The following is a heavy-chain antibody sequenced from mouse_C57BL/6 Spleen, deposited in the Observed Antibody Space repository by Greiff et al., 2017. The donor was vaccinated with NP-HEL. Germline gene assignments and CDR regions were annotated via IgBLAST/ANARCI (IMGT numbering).Heavy chain of an antibody. CDR1: GYTFTSYW. D-gene: IGHD1-1*01. CDR3: ARGPITTVVADY. J-gene: IGHJ2*01. Sequence: VQLQQSGAELVMPGASVKLSCKASGYTFTSYWMHWVKQRPGQGLEWIGEIDPSDSYTNYNQKFKGKSTLTVDKSSSTAYMQLSSLTSEDSAVYYCARGPITTVVADYWGQGTTLTVSS. CDR2: IDPSDSYT. V-gene: IGHV1-69*01.